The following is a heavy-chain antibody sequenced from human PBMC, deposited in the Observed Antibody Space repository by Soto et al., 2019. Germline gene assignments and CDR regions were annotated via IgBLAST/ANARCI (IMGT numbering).Heavy chain of an antibody. V-gene: IGHV1-69*04. D-gene: IGHD4-4*01. CDR3: ARVAEMNTVTKGCYHYMDV. J-gene: IGHJ6*03. CDR1: GDTFSNHT. CDR2: IIPMLGVA. Sequence: QVPLVQSGAEVKKPGSSVKVSCKASGDTFSNHTISWVRQAPGQGLEWMGRIIPMLGVANYAQKFQGRVTITADKSTSTAYMEVRNLRYAERAVYYCARVAEMNTVTKGCYHYMDVWGQGTTVTVSS.